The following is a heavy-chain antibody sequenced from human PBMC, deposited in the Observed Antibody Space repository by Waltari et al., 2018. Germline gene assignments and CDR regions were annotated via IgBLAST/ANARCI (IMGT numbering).Heavy chain of an antibody. Sequence: EVQLLESGGGLVQPGGSLRPSCAASGFPFRSYALSWVRQAPGKGLEWVSAISGSGGSTYYADSVKGRFTISRDNSKNTLYLQMNSLRAEDTAVYYCAKTYGGNPRDAFDIWGQGTMVTVSS. CDR2: ISGSGGST. CDR1: GFPFRSYA. D-gene: IGHD2-15*01. V-gene: IGHV3-23*01. CDR3: AKTYGGNPRDAFDI. J-gene: IGHJ3*02.